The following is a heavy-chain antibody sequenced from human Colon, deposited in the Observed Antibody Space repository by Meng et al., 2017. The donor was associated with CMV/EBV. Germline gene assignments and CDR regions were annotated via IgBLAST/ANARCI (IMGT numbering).Heavy chain of an antibody. CDR2: MNPAGSLK. J-gene: IGHJ6*02. Sequence: GGSLRLSCVGSKFTFNNYWMNWVRQAPGEGLEWVANMNPAGSLKYYVDSVRGRFTISRDNAKNSVYLQMNSLRVEDTAVYFCATGRDTVIVPGYYYGMDVWGQGTTVTVSS. CDR1: KFTFNNYW. D-gene: IGHD2/OR15-2a*01. V-gene: IGHV3-7*01. CDR3: ATGRDTVIVPGYYYGMDV.